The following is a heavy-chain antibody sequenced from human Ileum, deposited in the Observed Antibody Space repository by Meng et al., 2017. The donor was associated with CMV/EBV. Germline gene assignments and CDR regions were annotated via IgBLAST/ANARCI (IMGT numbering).Heavy chain of an antibody. CDR3: ARAEADTGNFEY. Sequence: LQESGPGLVKPSEPLSLTCTVTDGSISYSYWSWIWQSADKGLEWIGRISSSGSINYNPSLESRLTLSVDTSKKQLSLKLSSVTAADTAVYYCARAEADTGNFEYWGQGTLVTVSS. CDR1: DGSISYSY. J-gene: IGHJ4*02. D-gene: IGHD6-19*01. V-gene: IGHV4-4*07. CDR2: ISSSGSI.